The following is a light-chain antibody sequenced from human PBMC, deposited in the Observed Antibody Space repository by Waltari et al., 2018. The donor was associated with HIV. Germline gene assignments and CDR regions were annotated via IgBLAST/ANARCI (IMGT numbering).Light chain of an antibody. J-gene: IGLJ2*01. CDR2: ARN. Sequence: SSELTQDPAVSVALGQTVRITCQGDSLQTYYANRYQQKPGQAPVLVVYARNNRPSGIPDRFSGSNSGDTASLTITGAQAEDEADYYCNSRDSTNKYVVFGGGTKLTVL. CDR3: NSRDSTNKYVV. V-gene: IGLV3-19*01. CDR1: SLQTYY.